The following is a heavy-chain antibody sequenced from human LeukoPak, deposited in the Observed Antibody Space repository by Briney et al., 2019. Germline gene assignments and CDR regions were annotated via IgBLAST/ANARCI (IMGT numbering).Heavy chain of an antibody. Sequence: GGPLRLSCAASGFTFSSYAMSWVRQAPGKGLEWVSGIGGSGGRTYYADSVKGRFTISRDNSKNTLYLQMNSLRAEDTAVYYCAKPQSPFNWNDRSYFDHWGQGTLVTVSS. CDR3: AKPQSPFNWNDRSYFDH. CDR1: GFTFSSYA. V-gene: IGHV3-23*01. CDR2: IGGSGGRT. D-gene: IGHD1-20*01. J-gene: IGHJ4*02.